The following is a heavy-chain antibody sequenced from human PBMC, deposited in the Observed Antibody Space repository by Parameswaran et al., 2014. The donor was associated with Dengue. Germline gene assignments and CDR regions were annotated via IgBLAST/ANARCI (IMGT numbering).Heavy chain of an antibody. Sequence: VRQMPGKGLEWVGRIRSKANSYATAYAASVKGRFTISRDDSKNTAYLQMNSLKTEDTAVYYCTSAGGDFLLSWWFDPWGQGTLVTVSS. CDR2: IRSKANSYAT. V-gene: IGHV3-73*01. D-gene: IGHD4-17*01. J-gene: IGHJ5*02. CDR3: TSAGGDFLLSWWFDP.